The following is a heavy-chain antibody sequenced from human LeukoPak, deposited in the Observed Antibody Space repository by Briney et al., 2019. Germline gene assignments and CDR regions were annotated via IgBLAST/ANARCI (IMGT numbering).Heavy chain of an antibody. D-gene: IGHD3-16*01. V-gene: IGHV1-18*01. CDR1: GYTFTSYG. CDR3: ARDSVTWGFDY. Sequence: ASVKVSCKASGYTFTSYGICWVRQAPGQGLEWMGWISAYNGNTNYAQKLQGRVTMTTDTSTSTAYMELRSLGSDDTAVYYCARDSVTWGFDYWGQGTLVTVSS. J-gene: IGHJ4*02. CDR2: ISAYNGNT.